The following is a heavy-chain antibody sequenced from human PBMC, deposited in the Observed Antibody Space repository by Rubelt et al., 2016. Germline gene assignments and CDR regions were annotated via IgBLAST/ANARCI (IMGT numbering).Heavy chain of an antibody. CDR1: GYTFTSYY. Sequence: QVQLVQSGAEVKKPGASVKVSCKASGYTFTSYYMHWVRQAPGQGLEWMGIINPSGGSTSYAQKFQGRVTRTRDTSTSTVYMELSSRRSEDTAVYYCARSPRYDFEDNWFDPWGQGTLVTVSS. CDR3: ARSPRYDFEDNWFDP. D-gene: IGHD3-3*01. CDR2: INPSGGST. J-gene: IGHJ5*02. V-gene: IGHV1-46*01.